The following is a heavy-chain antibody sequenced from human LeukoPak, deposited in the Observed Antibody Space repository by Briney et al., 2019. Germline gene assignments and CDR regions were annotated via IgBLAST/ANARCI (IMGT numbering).Heavy chain of an antibody. D-gene: IGHD5-24*01. J-gene: IGHJ3*02. Sequence: ASVKVSCKTSGYTFTNYGISWVRQAPGLGLEWMGWISAYNGNTNYAQKVQGRVTMTTDTSTSTAYMELRSLRFDDTAVYYCARGRRYDAFDIWGQGTMVTVSS. V-gene: IGHV1-18*01. CDR2: ISAYNGNT. CDR1: GYTFTNYG. CDR3: ARGRRYDAFDI.